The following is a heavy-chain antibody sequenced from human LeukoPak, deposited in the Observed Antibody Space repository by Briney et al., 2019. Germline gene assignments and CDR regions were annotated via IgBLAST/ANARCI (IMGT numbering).Heavy chain of an antibody. CDR1: GGSISNTNW. CDR2: VSLAGQT. V-gene: IGHV4-4*02. Sequence: SGTLSLTCDVSGGSISNTNWWSWVRQPPRQGLEWLGEVSLAGQTNYNPSLNGRVTMSLDESSNQLSLKLTSVTAADTAIYYCSRESGAFCPFGYWGQGTLVIVPS. CDR3: SRESGAFCPFGY. D-gene: IGHD1-26*01. J-gene: IGHJ4*02.